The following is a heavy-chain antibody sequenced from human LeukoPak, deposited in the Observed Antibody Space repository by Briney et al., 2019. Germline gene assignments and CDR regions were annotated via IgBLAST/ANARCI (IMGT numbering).Heavy chain of an antibody. Sequence: SQTLSLTCAISGDSVSGKNTAWNWIRQSPSRGLEWLGRTYYRSKWYNDYAVSVKSRITINPDTSKNQFSLQLNSVTPEDAAVYYCTSGYYYSYWGQGTLVTVSS. V-gene: IGHV6-1*01. CDR2: TYYRSKWYN. J-gene: IGHJ4*02. CDR3: TSGYYYSY. CDR1: GDSVSGKNTA. D-gene: IGHD3-22*01.